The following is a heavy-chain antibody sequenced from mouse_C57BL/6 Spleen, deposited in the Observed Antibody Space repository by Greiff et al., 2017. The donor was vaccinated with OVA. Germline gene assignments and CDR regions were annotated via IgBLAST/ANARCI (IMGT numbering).Heavy chain of an antibody. J-gene: IGHJ4*01. CDR1: GFTFSDYG. CDR3: ARRGPYYYGSSAHYYAMDY. D-gene: IGHD1-1*01. CDR2: ISSGSSTI. V-gene: IGHV5-17*01. Sequence: EVHLVESGGGLVKPGGSLKLSCAASGFTFSDYGMHWVRQAPEKGLEWVAYISSGSSTIYYADTVKGRFTISRDNAKNTLFLQMTSLRSEDTAMYYCARRGPYYYGSSAHYYAMDYWGQGTSVTVSS.